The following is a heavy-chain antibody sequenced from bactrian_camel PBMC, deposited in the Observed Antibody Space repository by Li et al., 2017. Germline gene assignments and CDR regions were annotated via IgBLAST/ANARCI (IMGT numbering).Heavy chain of an antibody. CDR3: AADVRVGRYLGRCDFGA. Sequence: HVQLVESGGGAVQAGGTLELSCTASENIFGGCGMGWYRQVPENGRELVARFNHDGSITYKDRVKGRFTVSLDSTKNTLYLQMDALKPEDTGMYYCAADVRVGRYLGRCDFGAYGQGTQVTVS. V-gene: IGHV3S53*01. CDR2: FNHDGSI. J-gene: IGHJ6*01. CDR1: ENIFGGCG. D-gene: IGHD1*01.